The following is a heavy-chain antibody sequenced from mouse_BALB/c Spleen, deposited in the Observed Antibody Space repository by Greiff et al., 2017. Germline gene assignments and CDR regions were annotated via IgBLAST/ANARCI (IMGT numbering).Heavy chain of an antibody. CDR3: AKSAMITTSFAY. D-gene: IGHD2-4*01. CDR2: ISDGGSYT. Sequence: EVQVVESGGGLVKPGGSLKLSCAASGFTFSDYYMYWVRQTPEKRLEWVATISDGGSYTYYPDSVKGRFTISRDNAKNNLYLQMSSLKSEDTAMYYCAKSAMITTSFAYWGQGTLVTVSA. V-gene: IGHV5-4*02. CDR1: GFTFSDYY. J-gene: IGHJ3*01.